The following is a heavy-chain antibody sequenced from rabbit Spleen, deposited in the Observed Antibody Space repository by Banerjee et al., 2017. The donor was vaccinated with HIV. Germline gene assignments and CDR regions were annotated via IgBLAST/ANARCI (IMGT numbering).Heavy chain of an antibody. D-gene: IGHD8-1*01. J-gene: IGHJ6*01. CDR3: ARDGGGSFSSYGMDL. Sequence: QSLEESGGDLVKPGASLTLTCTASGFSFSDSHYMCWVRQAPGKGLEWIACIYAGSGGTTYYASWAKGRFTISKTSSTTVTLQMTSLTAADTATYFCARDGGGSFSSYGMDLWGPGTLVTVS. V-gene: IGHV1S40*01. CDR1: GFSFSDSHY. CDR2: IYAGSGGTT.